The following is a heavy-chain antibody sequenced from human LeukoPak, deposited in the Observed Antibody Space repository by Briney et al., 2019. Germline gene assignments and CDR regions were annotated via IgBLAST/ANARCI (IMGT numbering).Heavy chain of an antibody. J-gene: IGHJ4*02. Sequence: PGGSLRLSCAASGFTFSSYSMNWVRQAPGKGLEWVSSISSSSSYIYYADSVKGRFTISRDNAKNSLYLQMNSLRAEDTAVYYCARGAGVVATIQYDYWGQGTLVTVSS. V-gene: IGHV3-21*01. D-gene: IGHD5-12*01. CDR3: ARGAGVVATIQYDY. CDR1: GFTFSSYS. CDR2: ISSSSSYI.